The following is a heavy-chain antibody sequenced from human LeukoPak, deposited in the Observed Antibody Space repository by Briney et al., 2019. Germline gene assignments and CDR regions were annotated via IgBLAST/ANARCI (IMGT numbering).Heavy chain of an antibody. CDR3: ARTTEDCSSTSCYQYWFDP. J-gene: IGHJ5*02. CDR2: IHYSGST. V-gene: IGHV4-59*01. Sequence: SETLSLTCTVSGGSISSYYWSWIRQPPGKGLEWIGYIHYSGSTSYNPSLKSRVTISVDTSKNQISLKVRSATAADTAAYYCARTTEDCSSTSCYQYWFDPWGQGTLVTVSS. D-gene: IGHD2-2*01. CDR1: GGSISSYY.